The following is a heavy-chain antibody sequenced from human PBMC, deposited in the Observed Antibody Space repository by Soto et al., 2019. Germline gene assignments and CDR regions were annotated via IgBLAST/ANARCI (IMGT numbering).Heavy chain of an antibody. J-gene: IGHJ5*02. V-gene: IGHV1-18*01. CDR3: ASHQGGYPGGFDP. CDR2: ISCYNGDT. CDR1: GYTFNRHG. D-gene: IGHD5-12*01. Sequence: ASVKVSCKASGYTFNRHGIGWVRQAPGQGLEWMGWISCYNGDTEYAQKLQGRVTMTTDTSTSTAYMELRSLRSDDTAVYYCASHQGGYPGGFDPWGQGTLVTVS.